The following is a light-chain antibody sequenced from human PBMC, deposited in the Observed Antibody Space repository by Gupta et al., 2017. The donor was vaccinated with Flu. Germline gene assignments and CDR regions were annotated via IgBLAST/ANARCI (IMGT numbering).Light chain of an antibody. CDR2: DDS. V-gene: IGLV3-21*02. CDR1: NIGSKS. Sequence: SYVLAQAPPVSVAPGQTASITWGGNNIGSKSVHWYQQKPGQSPVLVLFDDSDRPSGIPERFSGSNSGNTATLTVSRVEAGDEADYYCQVWDSSSDHAVFGTGTKVTVL. CDR3: QVWDSSSDHAV. J-gene: IGLJ1*01.